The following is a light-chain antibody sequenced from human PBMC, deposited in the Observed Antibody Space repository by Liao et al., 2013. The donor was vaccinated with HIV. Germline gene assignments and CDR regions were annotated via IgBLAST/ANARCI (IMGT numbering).Light chain of an antibody. CDR2: QDS. J-gene: IGLJ2*01. CDR1: DLGDKY. CDR3: QVWDSSSHHVV. V-gene: IGLV3-1*01. Sequence: SYELTQLPSVSVSPGQTASISCSGVDLGDKYVSWYRQQPGQSPALLIYQDSKRPSGIPGRFSGSTSGNTATLTISGTQSVDEADYYCQVWDSSSHHVVFGGGTKLTVL.